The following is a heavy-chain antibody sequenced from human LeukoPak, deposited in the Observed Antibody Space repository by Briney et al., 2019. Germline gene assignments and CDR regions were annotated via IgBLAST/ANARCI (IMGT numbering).Heavy chain of an antibody. D-gene: IGHD3-10*01. CDR2: IYTSGST. J-gene: IGHJ6*03. V-gene: IGHV4-61*02. CDR3: ARVGSYYMDV. CDR1: GGSISSGSYY. Sequence: SETLSPTCTVSGGSISSGSYYWSWIRQPAGKGLEWIGRIYTSGSTNYNPSLKSRVTISVDTSKNQFSLKLSSVTAADTAVYYCARVGSYYMDVWGKGTTVTISS.